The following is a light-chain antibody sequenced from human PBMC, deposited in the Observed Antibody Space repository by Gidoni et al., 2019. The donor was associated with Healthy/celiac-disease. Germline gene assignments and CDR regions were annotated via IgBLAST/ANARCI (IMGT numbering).Light chain of an antibody. CDR2: DVS. V-gene: IGLV2-14*01. Sequence: QSALTQPASVSGSPGQSSTISCTGTSSDVGGYNYVSWYQQHPGKAPNLMIYDVSNRPSGVSNRFSGSKSGNTASLPISGLQAEDEADYYCSSYTRSSTNVFGTGTKVTVL. CDR3: SSYTRSSTNV. J-gene: IGLJ1*01. CDR1: SSDVGGYNY.